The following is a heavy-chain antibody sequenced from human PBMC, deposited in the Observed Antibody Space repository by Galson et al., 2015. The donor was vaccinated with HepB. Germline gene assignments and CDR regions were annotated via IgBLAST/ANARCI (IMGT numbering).Heavy chain of an antibody. CDR1: GGSFSGYY. CDR2: INHSGST. V-gene: IGHV4-34*01. Sequence: SETLSLTCAVYGGSFSGYYWSWIRQPPGKGLEWIGEINHSGSTNYNPSLKSRVTISVDASKNQFSLKLSSVTAADTAVYYCARVPPRPAAIPYRGYYYGMDVWGQGTTVTVSS. CDR3: ARVPPRPAAIPYRGYYYGMDV. J-gene: IGHJ6*02. D-gene: IGHD2-2*02.